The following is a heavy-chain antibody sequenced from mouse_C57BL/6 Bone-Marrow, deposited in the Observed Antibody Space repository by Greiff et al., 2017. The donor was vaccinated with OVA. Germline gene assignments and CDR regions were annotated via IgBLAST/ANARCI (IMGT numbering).Heavy chain of an antibody. CDR3: TSPYDGYPWYFDV. V-gene: IGHV5-9-1*02. J-gene: IGHJ1*03. Sequence: EVQVVESGEGLVKPGGSLKLSCAASGFTFSSYAMSWVRQTPEKRLEWVAYISSGGDYIYYADTVKGRFTISRDNARNTLYLQMSSLKSEDTAMYYCTSPYDGYPWYFDVWGTGTTVTVSS. D-gene: IGHD2-3*01. CDR1: GFTFSSYA. CDR2: ISSGGDYI.